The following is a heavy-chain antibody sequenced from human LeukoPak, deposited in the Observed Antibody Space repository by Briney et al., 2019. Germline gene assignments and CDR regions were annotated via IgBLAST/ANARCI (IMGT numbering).Heavy chain of an antibody. CDR2: INHSGST. D-gene: IGHD5-18*01. CDR1: GGSLSGYY. Sequence: SETLSLTCAVYGGSLSGYYWSWIRQPPGKGLEWIGEINHSGSTNYNPSLKSRVTISVDTSKNQFSLKLSSVTAADTAVYYCARVRGYSYGPFDYWGQGTLVTVSS. J-gene: IGHJ4*02. V-gene: IGHV4-34*01. CDR3: ARVRGYSYGPFDY.